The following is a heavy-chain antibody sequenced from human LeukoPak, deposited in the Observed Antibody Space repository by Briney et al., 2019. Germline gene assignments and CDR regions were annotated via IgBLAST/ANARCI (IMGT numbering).Heavy chain of an antibody. V-gene: IGHV4-34*01. J-gene: IGHJ5*02. CDR1: GGSFSGYY. CDR3: ARGRRPYYDFWSGYSRAFDP. Sequence: PSETLSLTCAVYGGSFSGYYWSWIRQPPGKGLEWIGEINHSGSTNYNPSLKSRVTISVDTSKNQFSLKLSSVTAADTAVYYCARGRRPYYDFWSGYSRAFDPWGQGTLVTVSS. CDR2: INHSGST. D-gene: IGHD3-3*01.